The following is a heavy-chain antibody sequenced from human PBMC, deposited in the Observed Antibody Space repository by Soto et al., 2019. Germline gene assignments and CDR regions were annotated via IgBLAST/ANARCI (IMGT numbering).Heavy chain of an antibody. V-gene: IGHV4-59*02. CDR2: IYYSGST. CDR1: GGSVSSYY. Sequence: SETLSLTCTVSGGSVSSYYWSWIRQSPGKGLEWIGYIYYSGSTKYKPSLKSRVTISVDTSKNQFSLKLSSVTAADTAVYYCARVGGYYDILTGRTSYYYYGMDVWGQGTTVTVSS. CDR3: ARVGGYYDILTGRTSYYYYGMDV. J-gene: IGHJ6*02. D-gene: IGHD3-9*01.